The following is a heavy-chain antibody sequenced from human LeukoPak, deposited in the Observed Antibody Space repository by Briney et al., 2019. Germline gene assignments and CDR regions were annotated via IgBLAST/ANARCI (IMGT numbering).Heavy chain of an antibody. Sequence: PSETLSLTCTVSGGSISSSSYYWGWIRQPPGKGLEWIGSIYYSGSTYYNPSLKSRVTISVDTSKNQFSLKLSSVTAADTAVYYCARAPGYCSSTSCYPDWYFDLWGRGTLVTVSS. CDR1: GGSISSSSYY. V-gene: IGHV4-39*01. J-gene: IGHJ2*01. CDR3: ARAPGYCSSTSCYPDWYFDL. CDR2: IYYSGST. D-gene: IGHD2-2*01.